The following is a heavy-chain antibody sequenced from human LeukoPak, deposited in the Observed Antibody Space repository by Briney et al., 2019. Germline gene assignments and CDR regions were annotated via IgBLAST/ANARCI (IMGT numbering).Heavy chain of an antibody. V-gene: IGHV3-30*18. J-gene: IGHJ1*01. CDR1: GFTFSSYG. CDR3: AKEWYSSSWCYQH. D-gene: IGHD6-13*01. Sequence: PGGSLRLSCAASGFTFSSYGMHWVRQAPGKGLEWVAVISYDGSNKYYADSVKGRFTISRDNSKNMLYLQMNSLRAEDTAVYYCAKEWYSSSWCYQHWGQAPWSPSPQ. CDR2: ISYDGSNK.